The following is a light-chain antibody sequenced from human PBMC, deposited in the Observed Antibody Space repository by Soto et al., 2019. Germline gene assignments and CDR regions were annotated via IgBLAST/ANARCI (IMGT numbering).Light chain of an antibody. V-gene: IGLV2-14*01. Sequence: QSALTQPASVSGSPGQSITISCTGTTSDVGLYNYVSWYQQHPGKAPKLMISEVSNRPSGVSNRFSGSKSGNTASLTISGLQAEDEADYYCSSYPSSDTLVFGAGTKLTV. CDR2: EVS. J-gene: IGLJ2*01. CDR3: SSYPSSDTLV. CDR1: TSDVGLYNY.